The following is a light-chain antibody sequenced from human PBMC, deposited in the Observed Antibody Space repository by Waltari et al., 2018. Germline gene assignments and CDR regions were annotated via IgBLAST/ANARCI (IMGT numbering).Light chain of an antibody. J-gene: IGLJ3*02. CDR1: SSDIGVYNY. CDR3: SSYTASSTWV. Sequence: QSALTQPASVSGSPGQSISISCPGTSSDIGVYNYVPWFQQYPGKAPKLMIYEVTNRPSGVSDRFSGSKSDNTASLTISGLQAEDEADYYCSSYTASSTWVFGGGTKLSVL. CDR2: EVT. V-gene: IGLV2-14*01.